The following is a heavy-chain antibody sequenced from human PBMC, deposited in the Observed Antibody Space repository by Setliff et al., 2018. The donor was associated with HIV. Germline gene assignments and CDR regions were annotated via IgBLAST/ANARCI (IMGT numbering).Heavy chain of an antibody. CDR2: IDHRGST. J-gene: IGHJ4*02. CDR3: ARRVVHTSPSDPSGLYFDF. D-gene: IGHD2-2*01. V-gene: IGHV4-34*01. Sequence: PSETLSLTCAVYGGSFSGYYWSWIRQPPGKGLEWIGEIDHRGSTNYNPSLKSRVTISVDTSTTHFSLNLNSVTAADTAVYFYARRVVHTSPSDPSGLYFDFWGQGTLVTVSS. CDR1: GGSFSGYY.